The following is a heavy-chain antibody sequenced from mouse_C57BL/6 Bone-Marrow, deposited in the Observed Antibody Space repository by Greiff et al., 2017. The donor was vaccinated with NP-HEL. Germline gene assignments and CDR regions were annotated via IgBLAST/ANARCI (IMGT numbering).Heavy chain of an antibody. CDR3: ARQDDGSRGGMDY. V-gene: IGHV5-6*02. J-gene: IGHJ4*01. D-gene: IGHD1-1*01. Sequence: DVMLVESGGDLVKPGGSLKLSCAASGFTFSSYGMSWVRQTPDKRLEWVATISSGGSYTYYPDSVKGRFTISRDNAKNTLYLQMSSLKSEDTAMYYCARQDDGSRGGMDYWGQGTSVTVSS. CDR2: ISSGGSYT. CDR1: GFTFSSYG.